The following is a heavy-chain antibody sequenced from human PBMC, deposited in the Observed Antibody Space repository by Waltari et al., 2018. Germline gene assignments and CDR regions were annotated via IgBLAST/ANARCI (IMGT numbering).Heavy chain of an antibody. CDR3: GKYVNSNYEYWYGLDV. CDR2: ISWSVGVV. CDR1: GFTFDDYA. J-gene: IGHJ6*02. V-gene: IGHV3-9*01. Sequence: EVQLVESGGGLVQPGRSLRLSCAASGFTFDDYAMHWVRQGPGKVLEWVSSISWSVGVVDYADSVKGRFTISIDNGKKSLYLQMNSLRVEDTALYYCGKYVNSNYEYWYGLDVWGQGTTVTVSS. D-gene: IGHD4-4*01.